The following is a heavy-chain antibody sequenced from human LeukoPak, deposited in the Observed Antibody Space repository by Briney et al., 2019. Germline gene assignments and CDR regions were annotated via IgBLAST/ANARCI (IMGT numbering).Heavy chain of an antibody. CDR1: GCTISSYA. CDR2: ISGSGGST. Sequence: PGGSLRLSCAASGCTISSYAMSWVRQAPGKGLEWVSAISGSGGSTYYADSVKGRFTISRDNSKNTLYLQMNSLRAEDTAVYYCAKDHSSSPYYFDYWGQGTLVTVSS. V-gene: IGHV3-23*01. D-gene: IGHD6-13*01. J-gene: IGHJ4*02. CDR3: AKDHSSSPYYFDY.